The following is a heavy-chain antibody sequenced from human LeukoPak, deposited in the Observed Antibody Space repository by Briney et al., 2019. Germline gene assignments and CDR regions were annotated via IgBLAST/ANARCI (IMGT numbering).Heavy chain of an antibody. V-gene: IGHV4-34*01. CDR3: ARSGWLQKGYYYYYMDV. CDR2: INHSGST. CDR1: GGSFSGYY. Sequence: PSETLSLTCAVYGGSFSGYYWSWLRQPPGKGGGGMGEINHSGSTNYNPSLKSRVTISVDTSKNQFSLKLSSVTAADTAVYYCARSGWLQKGYYYYYMDVWGKGTTVTISS. J-gene: IGHJ6*03. D-gene: IGHD5-24*01.